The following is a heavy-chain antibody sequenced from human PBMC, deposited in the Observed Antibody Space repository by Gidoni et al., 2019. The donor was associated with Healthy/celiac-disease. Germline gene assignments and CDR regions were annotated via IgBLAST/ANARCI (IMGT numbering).Heavy chain of an antibody. CDR2: IIPIFGTA. Sequence: QVQLVQSGAEVKKPESSVTVSCMASVATFSSSAISWVRQAPGQGREWMGGIIPIFGTANDAQKFQGRVTITADESTSTAYMELSSLRSEDTAVYYCARDDRDSGSNYYYGMDVWGQGTTVTVSS. V-gene: IGHV1-69*01. D-gene: IGHD3-10*01. CDR1: VATFSSSA. CDR3: ARDDRDSGSNYYYGMDV. J-gene: IGHJ6*02.